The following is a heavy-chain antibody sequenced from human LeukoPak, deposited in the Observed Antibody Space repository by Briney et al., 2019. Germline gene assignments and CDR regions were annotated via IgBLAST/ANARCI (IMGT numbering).Heavy chain of an antibody. CDR1: GYTLTGYY. CDR3: AREVYCGGDCYKPYYFDY. Sequence: ASVKVSCKASGYTLTGYYMHWVRQAPGQGLEWMGWINPNSGGTNYAQKFQGRVTMTRDTSISTAYMELSRLRSDDTAVYYCAREVYCGGDCYKPYYFDYWGQGTLVTVPS. CDR2: INPNSGGT. D-gene: IGHD2-21*02. V-gene: IGHV1-2*02. J-gene: IGHJ4*02.